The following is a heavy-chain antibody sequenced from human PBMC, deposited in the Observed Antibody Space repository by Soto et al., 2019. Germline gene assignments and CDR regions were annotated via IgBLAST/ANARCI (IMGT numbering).Heavy chain of an antibody. V-gene: IGHV3-11*06. Sequence: QVQLVESGGGLVPPGGSLRLSCAGSGFTFGDSYMSWIRQAPGKGLEWLSYISPGSRYPAYADSVKGRFTISRDNAKRSLYLQMMSLTAEDTAIYYCVRVVGMFSGKYQSGGSYYFDNWGQGTLVSVSS. CDR2: ISPGSRYP. CDR1: GFTFGDSY. CDR3: VRVVGMFSGKYQSGGSYYFDN. D-gene: IGHD1-26*01. J-gene: IGHJ4*02.